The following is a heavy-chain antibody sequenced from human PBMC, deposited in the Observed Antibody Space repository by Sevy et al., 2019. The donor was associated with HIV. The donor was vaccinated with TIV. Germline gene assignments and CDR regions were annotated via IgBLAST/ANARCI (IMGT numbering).Heavy chain of an antibody. CDR3: ARDSVTVSGIVLYALDI. Sequence: GSLRLSCGASGFTFGSYWMHWVRQVPGKGLEWVSRISDDGRSTTYADSVWGRFTISRDNSKNTLYLQMNGLRADDTAVYYCARDSVTVSGIVLYALDIWGQGTMVTVSS. CDR1: GFTFGSYW. J-gene: IGHJ3*02. D-gene: IGHD3-3*01. V-gene: IGHV3-74*01. CDR2: ISDDGRST.